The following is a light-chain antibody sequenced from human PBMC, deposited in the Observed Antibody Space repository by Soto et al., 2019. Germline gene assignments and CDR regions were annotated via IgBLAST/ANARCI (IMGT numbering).Light chain of an antibody. J-gene: IGKJ1*01. CDR3: QQSYSTPVT. CDR1: QSISSY. CDR2: AAS. Sequence: IDMTQYPSSLSASVGDRVTITCRASQSISSYLNWYQQKPGKAPKLLIYAASSLQSGVPSRFSGSGSGTDFTLTISSLQPEDFATYYCQQSYSTPVTFAQRTKVAI. V-gene: IGKV1-39*01.